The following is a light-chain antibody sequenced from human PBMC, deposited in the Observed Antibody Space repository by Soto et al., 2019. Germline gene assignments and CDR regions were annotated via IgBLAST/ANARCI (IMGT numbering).Light chain of an antibody. CDR1: QNIRTY. V-gene: IGKV1-39*01. J-gene: IGKJ1*01. Sequence: QMTQSPSSLSASVGARVTITCRASQNIRTYLNWYQQKPGKAPSLLIYGASTLQSGVPSRFSGSGSATDFTLTITSLQPEAFATYYCQQSYTTPRTFGQGTKVEIK. CDR3: QQSYTTPRT. CDR2: GAS.